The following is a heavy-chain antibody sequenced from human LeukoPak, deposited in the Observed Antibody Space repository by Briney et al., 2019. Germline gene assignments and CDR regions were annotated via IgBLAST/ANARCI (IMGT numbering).Heavy chain of an antibody. CDR1: GGSISSYY. V-gene: IGHV4-59*01. J-gene: IGHJ4*02. Sequence: SETLSLTCTVSGGSISSYYWSWIRQPPGKGLEWIGYIYYSGSTNYNPSLKSRVTISADTSKNQFSLKLSSVTAADTAVYYCARGYYDSSGSYYFDYWGQGTLVTVSS. CDR3: ARGYYDSSGSYYFDY. CDR2: IYYSGST. D-gene: IGHD3-22*01.